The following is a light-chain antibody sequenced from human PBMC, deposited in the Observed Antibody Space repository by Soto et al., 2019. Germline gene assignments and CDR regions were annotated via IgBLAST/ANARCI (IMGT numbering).Light chain of an antibody. CDR3: AAWDDSLNGHGV. J-gene: IGLJ3*02. Sequence: QSVLTQPPSASGTPGQRVSISCSGSSSNIGRNTVNWYQQLPGTAPKVLIYSNDQRPSGVPDRFSGSKSGTSASLAISGLQSEDEADYYCAAWDDSLNGHGVFGGGTKLTVL. V-gene: IGLV1-44*01. CDR2: SND. CDR1: SSNIGRNT.